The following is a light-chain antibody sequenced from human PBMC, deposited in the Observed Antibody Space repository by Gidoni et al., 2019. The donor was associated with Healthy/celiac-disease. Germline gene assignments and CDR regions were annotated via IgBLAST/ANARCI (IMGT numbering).Light chain of an antibody. J-gene: IGKJ1*01. CDR3: QQSYSTPKCT. Sequence: DIQMTQSPSSLSASVGDRVTITCRASQSISSYLNWYQQKPGKAPKLLIYAASSLQSGVPSRFSGSGSGTDFTLTISSLQPEDFATYYCQQSYSTPKCTFXQXTKVEIK. V-gene: IGKV1-39*01. CDR2: AAS. CDR1: QSISSY.